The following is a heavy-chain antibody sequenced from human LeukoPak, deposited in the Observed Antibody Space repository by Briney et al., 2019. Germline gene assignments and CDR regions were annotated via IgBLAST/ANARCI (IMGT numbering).Heavy chain of an antibody. J-gene: IGHJ5*02. CDR3: AKSVEADWFDPGADWFDP. CDR1: GFIFSNYN. Sequence: TGGSLRLSCAASGFIFSNYNMNWVRQAPGKGLEWVSFISSSGSYIYFADSVNGRFTISRDNAKNSLFLQMNSLRAEDTAVYYCAKSVEADWFDPGADWFDPWGQGTLVTVSS. V-gene: IGHV3-21*01. D-gene: IGHD3-9*01. CDR2: ISSSGSYI.